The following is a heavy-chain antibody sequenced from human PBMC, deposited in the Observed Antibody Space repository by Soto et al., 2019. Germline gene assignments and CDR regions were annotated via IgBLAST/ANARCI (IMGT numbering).Heavy chain of an antibody. Sequence: QVQLQESGPGLVKPSETLSLTCTISGGPMNNYYCSWFRQPRGQGLEWIGYMGYNGFTRYNPSLRGRVAISLDTAKYQFSLNLSSVTAADTALYYCARQGFGELHGLVDVWGQGITVTVSS. J-gene: IGHJ6*02. V-gene: IGHV4-59*08. CDR1: GGPMNNYY. CDR3: ARQGFGELHGLVDV. CDR2: MGYNGFT. D-gene: IGHD3-10*01.